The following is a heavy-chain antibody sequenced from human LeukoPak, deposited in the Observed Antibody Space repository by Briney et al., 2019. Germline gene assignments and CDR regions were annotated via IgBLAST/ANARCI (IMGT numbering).Heavy chain of an antibody. CDR1: GYTFTGYY. CDR3: AAGYNEWLRLSRDLDY. Sequence: ASVKVSCKASGYTFTGYYMHWVRQAPGQGLEWMGWINPNSGGTNYAQKFQGRVTMTRDTSISTAYMELSRLRSDDAAVYYCAAGYNEWLRLSRDLDYWGQGTLVTVSS. D-gene: IGHD5-12*01. CDR2: INPNSGGT. J-gene: IGHJ4*02. V-gene: IGHV1-2*02.